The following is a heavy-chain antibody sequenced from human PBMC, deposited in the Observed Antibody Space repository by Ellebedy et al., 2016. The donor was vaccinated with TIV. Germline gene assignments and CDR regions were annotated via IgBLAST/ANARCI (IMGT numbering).Heavy chain of an antibody. Sequence: GESLKISCAASGFTFSSYAMSWVRQAPGKGLEWVSAISGSGGSTYYADSVKGRFTISRDNSKNTLYLQMNSLRAEDTAVYYCAGATTPSSPFDYWGQGTLVTVSS. V-gene: IGHV3-23*01. CDR3: AGATTPSSPFDY. J-gene: IGHJ4*02. D-gene: IGHD4-11*01. CDR1: GFTFSSYA. CDR2: ISGSGGST.